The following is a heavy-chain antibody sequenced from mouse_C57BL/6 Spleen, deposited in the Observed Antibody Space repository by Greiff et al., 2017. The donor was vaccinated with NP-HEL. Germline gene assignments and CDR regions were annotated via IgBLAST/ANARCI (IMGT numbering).Heavy chain of an antibody. CDR2: ISSGSSTI. V-gene: IGHV5-17*01. D-gene: IGHD4-1*01. CDR1: GFTFSDYG. Sequence: QLVESGGGLVKPGGSLKLSCAASGFTFSDYGMHWVRQAPEKGLEWVAYISSGSSTIYYADTVKGRFTISRDNAKNTLFLQMTSLRSEDTAMYYCARKAELGRYFDVWGTGTTVTVSS. J-gene: IGHJ1*03. CDR3: ARKAELGRYFDV.